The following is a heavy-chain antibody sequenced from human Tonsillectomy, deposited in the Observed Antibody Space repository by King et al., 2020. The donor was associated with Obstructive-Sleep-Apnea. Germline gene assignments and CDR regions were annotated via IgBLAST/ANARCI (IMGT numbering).Heavy chain of an antibody. CDR3: ARWGFDY. Sequence: VQLVESGGGLVQPGGSLRLSCAASGFTFSSFRMNWVRQAPGKGLEWVSYIISTSNTIYYADSVKGRFTISRDNAKSTRYLQINSLRAEDTAFYYCARWGFDYWGQGTLVTVSS. J-gene: IGHJ4*02. CDR1: GFTFSSFR. V-gene: IGHV3-48*04. D-gene: IGHD7-27*01. CDR2: IISTSNTI.